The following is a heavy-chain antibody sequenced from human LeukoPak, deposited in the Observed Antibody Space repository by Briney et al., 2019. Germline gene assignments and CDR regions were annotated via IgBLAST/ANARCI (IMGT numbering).Heavy chain of an antibody. CDR2: ISSSSDTL. CDR1: VFTFNTYS. CDR3: ASGELLWFGELYFY. J-gene: IGHJ4*02. D-gene: IGHD3-10*01. V-gene: IGHV3-48*04. Sequence: PGGSLRLSCAVSVFTFNTYSMNWVRQAPGKGLEWVSYISSSSDTLYYADSVKGRFTISRDNAKNSLYLQMNSLRAEDTAVYYCASGELLWFGELYFYWGQGTLVTVSP.